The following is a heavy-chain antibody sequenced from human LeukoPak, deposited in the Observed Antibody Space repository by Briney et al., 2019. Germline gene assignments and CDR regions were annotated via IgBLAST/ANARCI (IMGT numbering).Heavy chain of an antibody. CDR1: GGSISSTGSF. V-gene: IGHV4-39*07. CDR2: IYSGGIT. CDR3: ASRRRYCSGGSCYSRGHRGFDY. Sequence: SETLSLTCTVSGGSISSTGSFWGWIRQPPGKGLEWIGSIYSGGITYYNPSLKSRVTISVDTSKNQFSLKLSSVTAADTAVYYCASRRRYCSGGSCYSRGHRGFDYWGQGTLVTVSS. D-gene: IGHD2-15*01. J-gene: IGHJ4*02.